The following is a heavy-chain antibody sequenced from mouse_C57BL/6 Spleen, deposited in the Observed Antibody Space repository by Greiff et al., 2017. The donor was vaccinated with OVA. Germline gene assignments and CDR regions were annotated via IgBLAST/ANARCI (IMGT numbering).Heavy chain of an antibody. CDR3: ARYTTVVEYYAMDY. Sequence: EVQLQQSGPVLVKPGASVKMSCKASGYTFTDYYMNWVKQSHGKSLEWIGVINPYNGGTSYNQKFKGKATLTVDKSSSTAYMELNSLTSEDSAVYYCARYTTVVEYYAMDYWGQGTSVTVSS. J-gene: IGHJ4*01. D-gene: IGHD1-1*01. V-gene: IGHV1-19*01. CDR2: INPYNGGT. CDR1: GYTFTDYY.